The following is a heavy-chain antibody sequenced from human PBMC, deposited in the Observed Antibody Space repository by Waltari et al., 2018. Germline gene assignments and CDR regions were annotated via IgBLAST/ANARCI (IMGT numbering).Heavy chain of an antibody. Sequence: EVQLVESGGGLIQPGGSLRLSCAASGFTVSSNYMSWVRQAPGKGLGWVLVIYSGGSTYYADSVKGRFTISRDNSKNTLYLQMNSLRAEDTAVYYCARTRGYSGYAAFDYWGQGTLVTVSS. J-gene: IGHJ4*02. D-gene: IGHD5-12*01. CDR3: ARTRGYSGYAAFDY. CDR2: IYSGGST. V-gene: IGHV3-53*01. CDR1: GFTVSSNY.